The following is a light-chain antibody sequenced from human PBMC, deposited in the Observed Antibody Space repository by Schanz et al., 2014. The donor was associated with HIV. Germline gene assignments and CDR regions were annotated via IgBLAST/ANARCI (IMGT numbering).Light chain of an antibody. J-gene: IGLJ3*02. CDR2: DVT. CDR1: SGDVGPYDN. Sequence: QSALTQPASVSGSPGQAITISCTGSSGDVGPYDNVSWYQQPPGQAPKLLIYDVTYRPSGISNRFSGSKSAYTASLTISGLQPEDEADYYCSSFAGSNIPWVFGGGTQLTVL. V-gene: IGLV2-14*03. CDR3: SSFAGSNIPWV.